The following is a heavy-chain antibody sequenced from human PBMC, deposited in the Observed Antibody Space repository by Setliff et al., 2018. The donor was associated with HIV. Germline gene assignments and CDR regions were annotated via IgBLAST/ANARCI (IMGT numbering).Heavy chain of an antibody. CDR2: IWYDGSNK. Sequence: GGSLRLSCVASGFTFRTYGMNWVRQAPGKGLEWVAVIWYDGSNKYYADSVKGRFTVSRDNSKNTVYLQMNSLRDEDRAVYYCARESSTVRGVIDIWGQGTMVTVS. D-gene: IGHD3-10*01. CDR3: ARESSTVRGVIDI. CDR1: GFTFRTYG. V-gene: IGHV3-33*01. J-gene: IGHJ3*02.